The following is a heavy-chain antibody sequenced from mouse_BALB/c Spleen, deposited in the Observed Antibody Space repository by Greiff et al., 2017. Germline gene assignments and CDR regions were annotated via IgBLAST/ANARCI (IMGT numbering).Heavy chain of an antibody. CDR2: IWGDGST. CDR3: ARGEYYSSSGMDY. D-gene: IGHD1-1*01. CDR1: GFSLTGYG. V-gene: IGHV2-6-7*01. Sequence: VKLMESGPGLVAPSQSLSITCTVSGFSLTGYGVNWVRQPPGKGLEWLGMIWGDGSTDYNSALKSRLSISKDNSKGQVFLKMNNLQTDDTARYYCARGEYYSSSGMDYWGQGTSVTVSS. J-gene: IGHJ4*01.